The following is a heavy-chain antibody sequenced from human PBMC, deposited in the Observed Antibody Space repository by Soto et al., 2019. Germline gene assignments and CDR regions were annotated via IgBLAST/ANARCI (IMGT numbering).Heavy chain of an antibody. CDR2: IYYSGST. CDR1: GGSISSSSYY. J-gene: IGHJ3*01. D-gene: IGHD3-10*01. Sequence: QLQLQESGPGLVKPSETLSLTCTVSGGSISSSSYYWGWISQPPGKGLEWIGSIYYSGSTYYNPSLKSRVTISVDTSKNQFSPKLSSVTAADTAVYYCARPGPDRDAFDFWGQGTMVTVSS. CDR3: ARPGPDRDAFDF. V-gene: IGHV4-39*01.